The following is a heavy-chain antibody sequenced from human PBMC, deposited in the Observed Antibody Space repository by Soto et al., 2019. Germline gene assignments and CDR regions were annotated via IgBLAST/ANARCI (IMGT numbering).Heavy chain of an antibody. CDR2: ISYDGSNK. V-gene: IGHV3-30-3*01. J-gene: IGHJ6*02. CDR1: GFTFSSYA. D-gene: IGHD3-10*01. Sequence: GGSLRLSCAASGFTFSSYAMHWVRQAPGKGLEWVAVISYDGSNKYYADSVKGRFTISRDNSKNTLYLQMNSLRAEDTAVYYCARDFRRGYYYYGMDVWGQGTTVTVSS. CDR3: ARDFRRGYYYYGMDV.